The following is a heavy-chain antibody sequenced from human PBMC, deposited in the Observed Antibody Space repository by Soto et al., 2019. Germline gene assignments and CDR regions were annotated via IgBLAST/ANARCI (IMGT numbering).Heavy chain of an antibody. Sequence: VQLVESGGGLVQLGGSRRLSCAASGFTFSSFWMTWVRQAPGKGLEWVANIKHDGSEKYYVESVKGRFTISRDNARNSLFLEMKSLRSEDTAVYSCVRDRSGSYLEGFDYWGQGTLVTVSS. D-gene: IGHD1-26*01. CDR2: IKHDGSEK. V-gene: IGHV3-7*01. CDR1: GFTFSSFW. J-gene: IGHJ4*02. CDR3: VRDRSGSYLEGFDY.